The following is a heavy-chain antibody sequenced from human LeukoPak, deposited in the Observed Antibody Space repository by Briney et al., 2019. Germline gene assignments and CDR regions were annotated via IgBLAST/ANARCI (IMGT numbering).Heavy chain of an antibody. CDR1: GFTLSSYE. J-gene: IGHJ4*02. Sequence: GGSLRLSCAASGFTLSSYEMNWVRQAPGKGLEWVATMNQNGDQTNYADSVRGRFTISRDNAKNSLYLQMNSLRAEDTAVYYCARDVRYWGRGTLVTVSS. CDR2: MNQNGDQT. CDR3: ARDVRY. V-gene: IGHV3-7*04.